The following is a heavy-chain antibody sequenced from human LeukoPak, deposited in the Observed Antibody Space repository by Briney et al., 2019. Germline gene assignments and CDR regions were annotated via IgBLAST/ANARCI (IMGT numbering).Heavy chain of an antibody. CDR3: ARGDIVVVPAAMIGNY. Sequence: GGSLRLSCAASGFTFSSYSMDWVRQAPGKGLEWVSSISSSSSYIYYADSVKGRFTISRDNAKNSLYLQMNSLRAEDTAVYYCARGDIVVVPAAMIGNYWGQGTLVTVSS. CDR2: ISSSSSYI. V-gene: IGHV3-21*01. D-gene: IGHD2-2*01. CDR1: GFTFSSYS. J-gene: IGHJ4*02.